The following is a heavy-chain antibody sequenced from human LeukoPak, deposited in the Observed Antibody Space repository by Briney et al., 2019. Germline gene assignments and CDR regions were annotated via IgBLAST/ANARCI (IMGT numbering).Heavy chain of an antibody. CDR1: GYSISSGYY. Sequence: PSETLSLTCAVSGYSISSGYYWGWIRQPPGKGLEWIGSIYHSGSTYYNPSLKSRVTISVDTSKNQSSLKLSSVTAADTAVYYCARGPETLMGAFDIWGQGTMVTVSS. J-gene: IGHJ3*02. CDR3: ARGPETLMGAFDI. CDR2: IYHSGST. V-gene: IGHV4-38-2*01. D-gene: IGHD1-14*01.